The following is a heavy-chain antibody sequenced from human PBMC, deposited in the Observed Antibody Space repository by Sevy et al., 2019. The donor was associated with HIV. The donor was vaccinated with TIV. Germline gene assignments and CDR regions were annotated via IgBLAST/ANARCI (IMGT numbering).Heavy chain of an antibody. V-gene: IGHV3-33*08. CDR1: GFTFSELG. Sequence: GGSLRLSCAASGFTFSELGMHWVRQAPGKGLEWVAVISHDGRNNKYNADSVKGRFTISRDNSKNTLYLQMNSLRADDTAIYYCARDRGEILRSAFKSWGQGTLVTVSS. J-gene: IGHJ5*02. D-gene: IGHD3-10*01. CDR3: ARDRGEILRSAFKS. CDR2: ISHDGRNNK.